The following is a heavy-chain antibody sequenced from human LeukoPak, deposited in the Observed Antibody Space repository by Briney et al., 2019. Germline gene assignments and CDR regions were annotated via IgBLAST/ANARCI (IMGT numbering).Heavy chain of an antibody. CDR2: ISGSGSTI. D-gene: IGHD3-22*01. J-gene: IGHJ4*02. Sequence: PGGSLRLSCAASGFTFSDYYMSWVRQAPGKGLEWISYISGSGSTIYYADSVRGRFIISRDNAKNSLYLQMNSLRAEDTAVYSCARDRGYSTFDYWGQGTLVTVSS. CDR1: GFTFSDYY. V-gene: IGHV3-11*04. CDR3: ARDRGYSTFDY.